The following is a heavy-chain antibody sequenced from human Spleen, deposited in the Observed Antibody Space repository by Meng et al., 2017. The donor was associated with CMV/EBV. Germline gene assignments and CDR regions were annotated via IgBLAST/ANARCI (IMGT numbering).Heavy chain of an antibody. CDR2: IIPIISTT. D-gene: IGHD7-27*01. J-gene: IGHJ4*02. V-gene: IGHV1-69*05. CDR1: GCIFSNFA. Sequence: SGCIFSNFAFNWVRQAPGQGLEWMGGIIPIISTTKYAQKFQDRVTITTDESANTAHMELSSLRSGDTAVYYCATYWGSRQWGHCFDDWGQGTLVTVSS. CDR3: ATYWGSRQWGHCFDD.